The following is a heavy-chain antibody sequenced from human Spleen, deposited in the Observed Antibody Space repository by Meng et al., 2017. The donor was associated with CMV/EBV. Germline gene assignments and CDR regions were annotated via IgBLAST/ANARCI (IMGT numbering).Heavy chain of an antibody. CDR2: ISDDGSNR. CDR3: ARVRYYDFWSGLDYYGMDV. CDR1: GFTFSNSD. Sequence: GGSLRLSCAASGFTFSNSDMNWVRQAPGKGLEWVAVISDDGSNRYSPDSVKGRFTISRDNSKNTLYLQMNSLRTEDTAVYYCARVRYYDFWSGLDYYGMDVWGQGTTVTVSS. D-gene: IGHD3-3*01. V-gene: IGHV3-30-3*01. J-gene: IGHJ6*02.